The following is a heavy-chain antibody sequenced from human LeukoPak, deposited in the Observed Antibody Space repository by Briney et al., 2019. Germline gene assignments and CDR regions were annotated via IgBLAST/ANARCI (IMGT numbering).Heavy chain of an antibody. CDR3: SRLPLDYYDSGDFYDYYAMDV. V-gene: IGHV3-11*01. CDR2: ISSSGSNK. Sequence: PGGSLRLSCAASGITFSNYYMTWIRQAPGKGLEWVSYISSSGSNKYYADSVKGRFTISRDNAKNSLYLRMNSLRAEDTAVYYCSRLPLDYYDSGDFYDYYAMDVWGQGTTVTVSS. J-gene: IGHJ6*02. D-gene: IGHD3-22*01. CDR1: GITFSNYY.